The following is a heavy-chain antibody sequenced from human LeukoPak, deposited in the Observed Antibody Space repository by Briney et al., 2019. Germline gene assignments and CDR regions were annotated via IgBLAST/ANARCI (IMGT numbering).Heavy chain of an antibody. J-gene: IGHJ5*02. CDR1: GGSISSGGYY. Sequence: PSQTLSLTCTVSGGSISSGGYYWSWIRQPPGKGLGWIGYIYHSGGTNYNPSLKSRVTISVDTSKTQFSLKLSSVTAADTAVYYCARQQWPQGGFDPWGQGTLVTVSS. CDR2: IYHSGGT. V-gene: IGHV4-30-2*01. CDR3: ARQQWPQGGFDP. D-gene: IGHD6-19*01.